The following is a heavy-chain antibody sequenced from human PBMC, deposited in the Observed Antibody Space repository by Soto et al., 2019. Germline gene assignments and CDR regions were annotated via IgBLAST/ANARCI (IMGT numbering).Heavy chain of an antibody. V-gene: IGHV3-48*01. CDR2: ISSSSSTI. CDR1: GFTFSSYS. CDR3: ARDRTYYYGSGSYDYYYYYYYMDV. J-gene: IGHJ6*03. Sequence: WGSLRLSCAASGFTFSSYSMNWVRQAPGKGLEWVSYISSSSSTIYYADSVKGRFTISRDNAKNSLYLQMNSLRAEDTAVYYCARDRTYYYGSGSYDYYYYYYYMDVWGKGTTVTVSS. D-gene: IGHD3-10*01.